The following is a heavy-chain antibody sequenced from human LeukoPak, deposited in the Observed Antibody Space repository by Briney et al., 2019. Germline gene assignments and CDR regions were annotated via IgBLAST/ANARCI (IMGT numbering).Heavy chain of an antibody. D-gene: IGHD3-9*01. V-gene: IGHV3-74*01. CDR1: GFSFSKYW. CDR3: ARDFDMGITPGDDFDF. J-gene: IGHJ4*02. Sequence: PWGSLRLSCAASGFSFSKYWMHWVRQTPGEGLVWVAHIREDGTYTSYADFVRGRFTISRDNARNTVFLQMNSLRAEDTAVYYCARDFDMGITPGDDFDFWGQGTLVTVSS. CDR2: IREDGTYT.